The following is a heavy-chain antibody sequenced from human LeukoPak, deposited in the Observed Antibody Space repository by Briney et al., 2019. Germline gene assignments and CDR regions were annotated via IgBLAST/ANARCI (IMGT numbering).Heavy chain of an antibody. Sequence: GGSLRLSCAASGFTFSSYAMSWVRQAPGKGLEWVSAISGSGGSTYYADSVKGRFTISRDNSKNTLYLQMNSLRAEDTAVYYCAKGDDYGDYGIPSIDYWGQGTLVTVSS. V-gene: IGHV3-23*01. CDR3: AKGDDYGDYGIPSIDY. CDR1: GFTFSSYA. J-gene: IGHJ4*02. CDR2: ISGSGGST. D-gene: IGHD4-17*01.